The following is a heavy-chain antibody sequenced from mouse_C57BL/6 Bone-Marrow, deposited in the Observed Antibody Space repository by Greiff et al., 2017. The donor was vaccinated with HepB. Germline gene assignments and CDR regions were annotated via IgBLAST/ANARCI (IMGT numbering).Heavy chain of an antibody. D-gene: IGHD4-1*01. J-gene: IGHJ3*01. CDR1: GFNFTDYY. CDR3: TQLTGTRFAY. CDR2: IDPDNGDT. V-gene: IGHV14-4*01. Sequence: VQLQQSGAELVRPGASVKLSCTASGFNFTDYYMHWVKQRPEQGLEWIGWIDPDNGDTEYASKFQGKATITADTSSNTAYLQLSSLTSEDTAVYYCTQLTGTRFAYWGQGTPVTVSA.